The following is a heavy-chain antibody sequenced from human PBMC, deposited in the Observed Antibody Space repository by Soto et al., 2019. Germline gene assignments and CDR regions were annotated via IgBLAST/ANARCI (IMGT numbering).Heavy chain of an antibody. Sequence: PGESLKISCKGSGYSFTSYWIGWVRQMPGKGLEWMGIIYPGDSDTRYSPSFQGQVTISADKSISTAYLQWSSLKASDTAMYYCARTPHYDILTGYPTPXDVWGKGTTVTV. D-gene: IGHD3-9*01. V-gene: IGHV5-51*03. J-gene: IGHJ6*03. CDR3: ARTPHYDILTGYPTPXDV. CDR1: GYSFTSYW. CDR2: IYPGDSDT.